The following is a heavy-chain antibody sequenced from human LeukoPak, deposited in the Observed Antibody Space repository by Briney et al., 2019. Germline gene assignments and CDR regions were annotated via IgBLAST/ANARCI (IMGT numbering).Heavy chain of an antibody. CDR2: IYYSGST. Sequence: PSETLSLTSTVSGGSISSGDYYWSWIRQPPGKGLEWIGYIYYSGSTYYNPSLKSRVTISVDTSKNQFSLKLSSVTAADTAVYYCARAYDSSGYYWYWGQGTLVTVSS. CDR3: ARAYDSSGYYWY. CDR1: GGSISSGDYY. V-gene: IGHV4-30-4*01. J-gene: IGHJ4*02. D-gene: IGHD3-22*01.